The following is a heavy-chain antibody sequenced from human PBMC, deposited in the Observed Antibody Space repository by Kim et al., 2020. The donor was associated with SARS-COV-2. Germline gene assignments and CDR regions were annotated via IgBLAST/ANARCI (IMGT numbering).Heavy chain of an antibody. D-gene: IGHD3-10*01. CDR2: ISGSGGST. CDR1: GFTFSNYA. J-gene: IGHJ6*02. CDR3: AKEWFGEAYYYFYGMDV. Sequence: GGSLRLSCAASGFTFSNYAMSWVRQAPGKGLEWVSAISGSGGSTYYADSVKGRFIISRDNSKNTLYLQMYSLRAEDTAVYYCAKEWFGEAYYYFYGMDVWGQGTTVTVSS. V-gene: IGHV3-23*01.